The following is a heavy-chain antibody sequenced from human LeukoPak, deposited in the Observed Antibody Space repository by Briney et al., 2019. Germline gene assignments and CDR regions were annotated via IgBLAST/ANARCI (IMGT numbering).Heavy chain of an antibody. Sequence: SVKVSCKASGGTFSSYAISWVRQAPGQGLEWMGGIIPIFGTANYAQKFQGRVTITADESTSTAYMELSSLRSEDTAVYYCARDGRYDFWSDPNWFDPWGQGTLVTVSS. CDR1: GGTFSSYA. J-gene: IGHJ5*02. V-gene: IGHV1-69*01. CDR3: ARDGRYDFWSDPNWFDP. D-gene: IGHD3-3*01. CDR2: IIPIFGTA.